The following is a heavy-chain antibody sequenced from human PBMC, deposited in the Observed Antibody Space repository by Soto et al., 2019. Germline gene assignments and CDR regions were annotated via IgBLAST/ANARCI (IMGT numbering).Heavy chain of an antibody. Sequence: GGSLRPSCAASGFTFSSYAMSWVRQAPGKGLEWVSAISGSGGSTYYADSVKGRFTISRDNSKNTLYLQMNSLRAEDTAVYYCAKGGRYPYYYGMDVWGQGTTVTVSS. D-gene: IGHD3-16*01. CDR2: ISGSGGST. V-gene: IGHV3-23*01. J-gene: IGHJ6*02. CDR3: AKGGRYPYYYGMDV. CDR1: GFTFSSYA.